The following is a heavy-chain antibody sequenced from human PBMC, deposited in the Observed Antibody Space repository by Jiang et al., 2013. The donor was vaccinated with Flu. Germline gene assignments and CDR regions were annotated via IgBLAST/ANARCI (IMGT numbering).Heavy chain of an antibody. CDR2: IYYSGST. CDR1: GDSISSSGYY. CDR3: ARLDTSNYYGMDV. V-gene: IGHV4-39*01. D-gene: IGHD3-3*02. J-gene: IGHJ6*02. Sequence: GLVKPSETLSLTCTVSGDSISSSGYYWGWIRQPPGKGLEWIGSIYYSGSTYYNPSLKSRVAISVDTSKNQFSLKLSSVTAADTAVYYCARLDTSNYYGMDVWGQGTTVTVSS.